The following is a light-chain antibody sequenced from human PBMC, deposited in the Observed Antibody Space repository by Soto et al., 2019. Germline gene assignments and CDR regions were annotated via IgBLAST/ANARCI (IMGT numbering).Light chain of an antibody. J-gene: IGLJ1*01. CDR1: SSDVGGYNY. CDR2: EVN. Sequence: LTQPPSASGSPGQSVAISCTGTSSDVGGYNYVSWYQQHPGKAPKLMIYEVNKRPSGVPDRFSGSKSGNTASLTVSGLQAGDEADYYCSSYAGSSNVFGTGTKVTVL. V-gene: IGLV2-8*01. CDR3: SSYAGSSNV.